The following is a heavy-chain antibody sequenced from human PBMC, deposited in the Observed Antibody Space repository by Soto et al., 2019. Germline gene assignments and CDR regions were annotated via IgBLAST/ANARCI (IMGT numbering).Heavy chain of an antibody. D-gene: IGHD5-12*01. CDR1: GYRFTSYW. J-gene: IGHJ5*02. Sequence: PGESLKISCKGSGYRFTSYWIAWVRQMSGKGLEWMGIIYPGDSDTRYSPSFQGQVTISADKSITTAYLQWSSLKASDTAIYYCARQFYSGYDRGGWFDPWGQGTLVTVSS. CDR2: IYPGDSDT. V-gene: IGHV5-51*01. CDR3: ARQFYSGYDRGGWFDP.